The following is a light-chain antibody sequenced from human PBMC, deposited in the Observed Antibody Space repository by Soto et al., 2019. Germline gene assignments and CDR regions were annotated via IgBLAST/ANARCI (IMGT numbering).Light chain of an antibody. V-gene: IGKV1-9*01. J-gene: IGKJ4*01. CDR3: KQINGYPLT. Sequence: IQFTQTPTFLSDSVGDSVTNTCRASRDISTYLAWYQQKPGKAHKLLIYAAYTLHTGVQSRFSGSGSGTEFTLTISSLQPEDFATFICKQINGYPLTFGGGTKVDIK. CDR1: RDISTY. CDR2: AAY.